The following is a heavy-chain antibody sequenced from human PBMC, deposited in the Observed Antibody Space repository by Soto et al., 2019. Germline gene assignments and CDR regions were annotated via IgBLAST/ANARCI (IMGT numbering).Heavy chain of an antibody. CDR3: ARHNTALGTRSRGPIDY. V-gene: IGHV1-2*02. J-gene: IGHJ4*02. Sequence: ASVKVSCKAGGYTFTDYYIQWVRQAPGQGLQYMGWISPKSGGAAYAQKFRGRVTISVDTSKNQFSLKLSSVTAADTAVYYCARHNTALGTRSRGPIDYWGQGTLVTVSS. CDR1: GYTFTDYY. D-gene: IGHD5-18*01. CDR2: ISPKSGGA.